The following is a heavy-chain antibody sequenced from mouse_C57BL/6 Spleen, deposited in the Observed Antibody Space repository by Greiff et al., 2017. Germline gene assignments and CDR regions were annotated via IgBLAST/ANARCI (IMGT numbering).Heavy chain of an antibody. J-gene: IGHJ1*03. CDR3: ARLGDYYSNYYWYFDV. V-gene: IGHV1-69*01. Sequence: QVQLQQPGAELVMPGASVKLSCKASGYTFTSYWMHWVKQRPGQGLEWIGEIDPSDSYTNYNQKFKGKSTLTVDKSSSTAYMQLSSLTSEDSAVYYCARLGDYYSNYYWYFDVWGTGTTVTVSS. D-gene: IGHD2-5*01. CDR1: GYTFTSYW. CDR2: IDPSDSYT.